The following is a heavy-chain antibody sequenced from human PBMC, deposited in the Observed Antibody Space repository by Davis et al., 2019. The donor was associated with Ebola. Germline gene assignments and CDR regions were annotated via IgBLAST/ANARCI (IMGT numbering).Heavy chain of an antibody. CDR3: ARRRGGTYYFDY. J-gene: IGHJ4*02. Sequence: PSETLSLTCAVSGFSLSSGYYWGWIRQPPGKGLEWFGTIYHSGSTYYNPSLKSRVTISVDTSKNQFSLKVSSVTAADTAVYFCARRRGGTYYFDYWGRGTLVTVSS. D-gene: IGHD2-15*01. V-gene: IGHV4-38-2*01. CDR1: GFSLSSGYY. CDR2: IYHSGST.